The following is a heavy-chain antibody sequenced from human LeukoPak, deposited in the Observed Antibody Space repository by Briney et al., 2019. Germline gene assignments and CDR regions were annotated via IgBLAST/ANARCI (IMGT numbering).Heavy chain of an antibody. D-gene: IGHD3-16*01. Sequence: PSETMSLTCTVSGGSISSGDYYWSWIRQPPGKGLEWIGYIYYCGSTYYNPSLKTLVTISVDTSKNQFSLKLSSVTAADTAVYYCARGVMGDRNGYFDYWGQGTLVTVSS. CDR2: IYYCGST. CDR3: ARGVMGDRNGYFDY. CDR1: GGSISSGDYY. J-gene: IGHJ4*02. V-gene: IGHV4-30-4*08.